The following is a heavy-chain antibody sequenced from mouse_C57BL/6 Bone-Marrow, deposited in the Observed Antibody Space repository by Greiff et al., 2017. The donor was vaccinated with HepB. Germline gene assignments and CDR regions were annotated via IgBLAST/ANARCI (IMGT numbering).Heavy chain of an antibody. J-gene: IGHJ3*01. CDR2: ISSGGSYT. CDR3: TRVAYDFFAY. V-gene: IGHV5-6*02. CDR1: GFTFSSYG. D-gene: IGHD2-4*01. Sequence: EVMLVESGGDLVKPGGSLKLSCAASGFTFSSYGMSWVRQTPDKRLEWVATISSGGSYTYYPDSVKGRFTISRDNAKNTLYLQMSSLKSEDTAMYYCTRVAYDFFAYWGQGTLVTVSA.